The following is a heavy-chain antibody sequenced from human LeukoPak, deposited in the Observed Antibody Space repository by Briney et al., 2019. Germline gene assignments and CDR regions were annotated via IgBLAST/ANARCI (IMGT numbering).Heavy chain of an antibody. CDR3: ARANYDILTGYYKGAFDS. D-gene: IGHD3-9*01. V-gene: IGHV3-53*05. J-gene: IGHJ3*02. CDR1: GFTVSSNY. Sequence: GGSLRLSCAASGFTVSSNYMSWVRQAPGNGLKWVTVIYSGGSTYYADSVKGLFTISRDNSKNTLYLQMNSLRAEDTAVYYCARANYDILTGYYKGAFDSWGQGTMVTVSS. CDR2: IYSGGST.